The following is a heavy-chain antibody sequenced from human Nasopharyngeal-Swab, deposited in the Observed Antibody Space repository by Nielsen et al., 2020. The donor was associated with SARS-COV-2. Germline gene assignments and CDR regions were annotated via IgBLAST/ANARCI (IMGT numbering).Heavy chain of an antibody. Sequence: ASVQVSCKASGYTFTSYYMHWVRQAPGQGLEWMGIINPSGGSPSYAQKFQGRVTMTRDTSTSTVYMELSSLRSEDTAVYYCARLTAMVNRGDYYYGMDVWGQGTTVTVSS. V-gene: IGHV1-46*01. CDR1: GYTFTSYY. CDR2: INPSGGSP. CDR3: ARLTAMVNRGDYYYGMDV. J-gene: IGHJ6*02. D-gene: IGHD5-18*01.